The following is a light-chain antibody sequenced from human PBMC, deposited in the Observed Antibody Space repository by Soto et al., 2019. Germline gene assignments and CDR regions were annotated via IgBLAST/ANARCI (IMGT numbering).Light chain of an antibody. CDR2: DAS. V-gene: IGKV3-11*01. Sequence: EIVLTQSPATLSLSPGERATISCRASQSVSSYLAWYQQKPGQAPRLLIYDASNRATGIPARFSGSGSGTDFTLTISSLEPEDFAVYYCQQRSNWPRTFGPGTKSGYQT. CDR3: QQRSNWPRT. J-gene: IGKJ3*01. CDR1: QSVSSY.